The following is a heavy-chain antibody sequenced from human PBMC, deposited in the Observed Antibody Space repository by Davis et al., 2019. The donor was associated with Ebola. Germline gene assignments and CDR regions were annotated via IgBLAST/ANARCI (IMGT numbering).Heavy chain of an antibody. J-gene: IGHJ4*02. V-gene: IGHV3-30-3*01. CDR3: AREHCSSTSCYTGGLDY. Sequence: GESLKISCAASGFTFSSYAMLWVRQAPGKGLEWVAVISYDGSNKYYADSVKGRFTISRDNSKNTLYLQMNSLRAEDTAVYYCAREHCSSTSCYTGGLDYWGQGTLVTVSS. CDR1: GFTFSSYA. D-gene: IGHD2-2*02. CDR2: ISYDGSNK.